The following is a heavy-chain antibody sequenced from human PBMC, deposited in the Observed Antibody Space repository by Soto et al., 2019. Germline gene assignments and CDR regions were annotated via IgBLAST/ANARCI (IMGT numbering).Heavy chain of an antibody. CDR2: IYYSGST. D-gene: IGHD5-12*01. CDR1: GGSVSSGSYY. V-gene: IGHV4-61*01. J-gene: IGHJ4*02. CDR3: ARVDGYNRIDY. Sequence: QVQLQESGPGLVKPSETLSLTCTVSGGSVSSGSYYWSWIRQPPGKGLEWIGYIYYSGSTNYNPSHKSRVTISVDTSKNQFSLKLSSVTAADTAVYYCARVDGYNRIDYWGQGTLVTVSS.